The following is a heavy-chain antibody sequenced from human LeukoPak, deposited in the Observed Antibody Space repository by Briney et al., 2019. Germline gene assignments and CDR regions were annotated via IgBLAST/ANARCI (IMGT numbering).Heavy chain of an antibody. D-gene: IGHD1-26*01. CDR1: GYTFTSYG. CDR3: ARGGPVVGATWFVDY. CDR2: IGAYNGNT. V-gene: IGHV1-18*01. J-gene: IGHJ4*02. Sequence: ASVKVSCKASGYTFTSYGISWVRQAPGQGLEWMGWIGAYNGNTNYAQKLQGRVTMTTDTSTSTAYMELRSLRSDDTAVYYCARGGPVVGATWFVDYWGQGTLVTVSS.